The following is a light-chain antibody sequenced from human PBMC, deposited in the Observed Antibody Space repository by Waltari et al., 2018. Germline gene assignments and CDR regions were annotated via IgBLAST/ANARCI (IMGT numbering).Light chain of an antibody. CDR1: QSVSSSY. CDR2: GAS. J-gene: IGKJ3*01. CDR3: QQYGSSLGT. V-gene: IGKV3-20*01. Sequence: EIVLTQSPGTLSLSPGERATLSCRASQSVSSSYLAWYQQKPGQAPRLLISGASSRATGIPDRFSGRGSGTDFTRTISRLEPEDFAVYYCQQYGSSLGTFGPGTKVDIK.